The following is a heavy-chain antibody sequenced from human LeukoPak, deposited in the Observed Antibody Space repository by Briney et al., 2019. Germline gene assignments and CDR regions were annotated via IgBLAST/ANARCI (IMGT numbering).Heavy chain of an antibody. J-gene: IGHJ6*02. D-gene: IGHD4-17*01. V-gene: IGHV3-11*01. CDR1: GFTFSDYY. CDR2: ISSSGSTI. Sequence: GGSLRLSCAASGFTFSDYYMSWIRQAPGKGLEWVSYISSSGSTIYYADSVKGRFTISRDNAKNSLYLQMNSLRAEDTAVYYCAIRHSGMTTVTTPGMDVWGQGTTVTVSS. CDR3: AIRHSGMTTVTTPGMDV.